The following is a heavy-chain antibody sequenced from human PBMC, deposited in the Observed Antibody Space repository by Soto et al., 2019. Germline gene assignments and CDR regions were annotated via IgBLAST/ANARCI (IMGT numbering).Heavy chain of an antibody. J-gene: IGHJ5*02. Sequence: PGESLKISCKGSGYSFTSYWISWVRQVPGKGLEWMGNIDPSDSYTNYSPSFQGHVTISADESISTAYLQWSSLKASDTAMYYCARRRGYVEGFDPWGQGTLVTVSS. V-gene: IGHV5-10-1*01. CDR1: GYSFTSYW. CDR2: IDPSDSYT. CDR3: ARRRGYVEGFDP. D-gene: IGHD5-12*01.